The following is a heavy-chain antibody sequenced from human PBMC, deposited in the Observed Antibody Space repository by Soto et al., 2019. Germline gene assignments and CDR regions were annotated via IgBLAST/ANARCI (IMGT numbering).Heavy chain of an antibody. CDR2: IYWDDDK. CDR3: AHSGPNWGNASDI. J-gene: IGHJ3*02. V-gene: IGHV2-5*02. D-gene: IGHD7-27*01. CDR1: GFSLNTGGVG. Sequence: QITLKESGPPLMKPTQTLTLTCTFSGFSLNTGGVGVGWIRQPPGKALEWLALIYWDDDKRYRPSLKSRLTXTXDXXKNQVVLTMTNMDPVDTATYYCAHSGPNWGNASDIWGPGTMVTISS.